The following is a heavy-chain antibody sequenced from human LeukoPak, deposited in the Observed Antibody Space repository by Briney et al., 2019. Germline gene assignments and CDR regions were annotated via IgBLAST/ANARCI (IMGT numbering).Heavy chain of an antibody. J-gene: IGHJ4*02. D-gene: IGHD3-10*01. Sequence: GSSVKVSCKASGGTFSSYATSWVRQAPGQGLEWMGRIIPIFGTANYAQKFQGRVTITTDESTSTAYMELSSLRSEDTAVYYCAGTDMVRGVPLYYFDYWGQGTLVTVSS. CDR3: AGTDMVRGVPLYYFDY. CDR1: GGTFSSYA. CDR2: IIPIFGTA. V-gene: IGHV1-69*05.